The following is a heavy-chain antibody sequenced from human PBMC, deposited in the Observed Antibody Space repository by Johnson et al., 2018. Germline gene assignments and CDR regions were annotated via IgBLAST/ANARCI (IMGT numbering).Heavy chain of an antibody. CDR1: EFSFRDAY. V-gene: IGHV3-15*01. CDR2: IKTKIDGGTT. CDR3: TTGGDV. Sequence: VQLVESGGGLVKPGGSLRLSCVASEFSFRDAYMNWVRQTPGKGLEWLGRIKTKIDGGTTDYAAPVKGRFFISRDDSKNTLYLQVNSLKTEVTAVYFCTTGGDVWGHWTLVTVSS. J-gene: IGHJ3*01.